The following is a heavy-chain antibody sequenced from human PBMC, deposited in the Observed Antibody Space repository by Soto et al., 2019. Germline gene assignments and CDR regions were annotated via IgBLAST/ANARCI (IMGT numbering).Heavy chain of an antibody. J-gene: IGHJ4*02. Sequence: EVQLLESGGGLVQPGGSLRLSCAASGFTFSSYAMSWVRQAPGKGLEWVSAISGSGGSTYYADSVKGRFTISRDNSKNTXXLQMNSLRAEDTAVYYCAKDPRIPLRYGDYGYFDYWGQGTLVTVSS. V-gene: IGHV3-23*01. CDR1: GFTFSSYA. CDR2: ISGSGGST. D-gene: IGHD4-17*01. CDR3: AKDPRIPLRYGDYGYFDY.